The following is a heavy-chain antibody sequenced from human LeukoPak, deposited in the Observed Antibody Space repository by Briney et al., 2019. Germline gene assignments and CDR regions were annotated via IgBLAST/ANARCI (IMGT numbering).Heavy chain of an antibody. Sequence: PGGSLRLSCAASGFTFSSYSMNWVRQAPGKGLEWVSSISSSSSYIYYADSVKGRFTISRDNAKNSLYLQMNSLRAEDTAVYYCARAYPSLRTHCFDYWGQGTLVTVSS. CDR1: GFTFSSYS. J-gene: IGHJ4*02. CDR3: ARAYPSLRTHCFDY. CDR2: ISSSSSYI. D-gene: IGHD5-12*01. V-gene: IGHV3-21*01.